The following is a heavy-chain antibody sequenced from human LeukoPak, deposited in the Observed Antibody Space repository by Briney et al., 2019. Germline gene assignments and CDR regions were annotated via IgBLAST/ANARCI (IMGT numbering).Heavy chain of an antibody. J-gene: IGHJ4*02. Sequence: GGSLRLSCTASGFTFSSYAMNWVRQAPGKGLEWVSGIGAGGTFTYYADSVKGRFTIFRDNSRNTLYLQMNSLRADDTAVYYCAREGGYDPFEYWGQGTLVTVSS. D-gene: IGHD5-12*01. CDR2: IGAGGTFT. CDR1: GFTFSSYA. CDR3: AREGGYDPFEY. V-gene: IGHV3-23*01.